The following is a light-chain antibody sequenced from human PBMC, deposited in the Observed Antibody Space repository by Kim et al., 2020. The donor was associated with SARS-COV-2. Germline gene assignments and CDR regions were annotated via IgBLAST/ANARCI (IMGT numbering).Light chain of an antibody. CDR2: QNI. Sequence: VSPGQTASITCSGDKLGDNYAYWYQQKPGQSPVLVIYQNIQRPSGIPERFSGSKSGNTATLTISGTQAMDETEYYCQAWDSSTSWVFGGGTQLTVL. V-gene: IGLV3-1*01. CDR3: QAWDSSTSWV. CDR1: KLGDNY. J-gene: IGLJ3*02.